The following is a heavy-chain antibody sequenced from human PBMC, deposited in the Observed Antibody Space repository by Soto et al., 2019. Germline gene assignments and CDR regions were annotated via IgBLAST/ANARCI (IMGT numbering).Heavy chain of an antibody. V-gene: IGHV4-30-2*01. CDR2: IYHSGST. J-gene: IGHJ3*02. CDR1: GGSISSGGYS. D-gene: IGHD3-22*01. Sequence: QLQLQESGSGLVKPSQTLSLTCAVSGGSISSGGYSWSWIRQPPGKGLEWIGYIYHSGSTYYNPSLKRRVTIPVDRSKIPFSLKMSSVTAADTAVYHCARGLYDSRGYPSPQHAFDIWGQGTMVTVSS. CDR3: ARGLYDSRGYPSPQHAFDI.